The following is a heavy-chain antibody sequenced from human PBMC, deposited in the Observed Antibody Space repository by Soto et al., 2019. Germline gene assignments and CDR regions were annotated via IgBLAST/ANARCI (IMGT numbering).Heavy chain of an antibody. Sequence: ASVKVSCKASGYTFTSYAMHWVRQAPGQRLEWMGWINAGNGNTKYSQNFQGRVTITRDTSASTAYMELSSLRSEDTAVYYCARSVAPGSPSFDDWGQGTLVTVSS. CDR2: INAGNGNT. J-gene: IGHJ4*02. D-gene: IGHD5-12*01. CDR3: ARSVAPGSPSFDD. CDR1: GYTFTSYA. V-gene: IGHV1-3*01.